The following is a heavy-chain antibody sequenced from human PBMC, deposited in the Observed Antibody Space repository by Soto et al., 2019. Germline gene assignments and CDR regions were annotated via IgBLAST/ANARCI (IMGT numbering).Heavy chain of an antibody. J-gene: IGHJ3*02. CDR2: IIPILGIA. V-gene: IGHV1-69*04. Sequence: SVKVSCKASGGTFSSYTISWVRQAPGQGLEWMGRIIPILGIANYAQKFQGRVTITADKSTSTAYMELSSLRSEDTAVYYCARDRSPYSSSWYNAFDIWGQGTMVTVSS. D-gene: IGHD6-13*01. CDR3: ARDRSPYSSSWYNAFDI. CDR1: GGTFSSYT.